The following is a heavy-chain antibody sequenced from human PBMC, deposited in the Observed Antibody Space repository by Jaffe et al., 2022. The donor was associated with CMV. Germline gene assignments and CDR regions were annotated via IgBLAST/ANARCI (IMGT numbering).Heavy chain of an antibody. D-gene: IGHD2-15*01. CDR3: ARAETRYCSGGSCFGYYYYYYMDV. V-gene: IGHV3-11*06. CDR2: ISSSSSYT. Sequence: QVQLVESGGGLVKPGGSLRLSCAASGFTFSDYYMSWIRQAPGKGLEWVSYISSSSSYTNYADSVKGRFTISRDNAKNSLYLQMNSLRAEDTAVYYCARAETRYCSGGSCFGYYYYYYMDVWGKGTTVTVSS. CDR1: GFTFSDYY. J-gene: IGHJ6*03.